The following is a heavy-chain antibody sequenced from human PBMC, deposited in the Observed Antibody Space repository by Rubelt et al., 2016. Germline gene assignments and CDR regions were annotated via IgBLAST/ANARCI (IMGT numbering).Heavy chain of an antibody. V-gene: IGHV4-39*01. J-gene: IGHJ4*02. CDR2: MYYSWST. CDR3: ARRVPYYFDY. D-gene: IGHD3-10*02. CDR1: GGSISSSSYY. Sequence: QLQLQESGPGLVKPSETLSLTCTVSGGSISSSSYYWGWIRQPPGKGLEWIGIMYYSWSTYYNPSLKSGVTITVDTAKNQFSLKLSSVTAADTAVYYCARRVPYYFDYWGQGTLVTVSS.